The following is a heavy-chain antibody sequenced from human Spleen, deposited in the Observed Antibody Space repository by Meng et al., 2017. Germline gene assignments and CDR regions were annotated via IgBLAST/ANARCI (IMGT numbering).Heavy chain of an antibody. CDR2: IKPQSGDT. D-gene: IGHD5-18*01. Sequence: ASVKVSCKSSGYTFTAYYIHWVRQAPGQGLEWMGHIKPQSGDTLYAQKFQGRVTMTRDTSTSTAYIEVSRVTSDDTAVYYCARARDSYGPYDYWGQGTLVTVSS. V-gene: IGHV1-2*06. J-gene: IGHJ4*02. CDR1: GYTFTAYY. CDR3: ARARDSYGPYDY.